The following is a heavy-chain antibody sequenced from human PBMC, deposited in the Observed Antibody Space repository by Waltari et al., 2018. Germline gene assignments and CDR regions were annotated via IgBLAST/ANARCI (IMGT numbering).Heavy chain of an antibody. V-gene: IGHV3-33*01. CDR3: AREGAETKEGVGGGMDV. J-gene: IGHJ6*02. Sequence: QVQLVESGGGVVQPGTSLRLSCEASGFSFPLHGMPWVRQAPGRGLEWISLIWYDGTNQYYGDSVKGRFAISRDNSKNTLYFEMASLRIDDTAVYYCAREGAETKEGVGGGMDVWGQGTTVIVSS. CDR1: GFSFPLHG. D-gene: IGHD3-3*01. CDR2: IWYDGTNQ.